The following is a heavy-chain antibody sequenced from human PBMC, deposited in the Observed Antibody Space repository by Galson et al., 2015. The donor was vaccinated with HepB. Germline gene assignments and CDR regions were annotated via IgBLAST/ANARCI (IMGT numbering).Heavy chain of an antibody. CDR3: TTAAIAAAGTPFDY. CDR1: GFTFSNAW. Sequence: SLRLSCAASGFTFSNAWMSWVRQAPGKGLEWVGRIKSKTDGGTTDYAAPVKGRFTISRDDSKNTLYLQMNSLKTEDTAVYYCTTAAIAAAGTPFDYWGQGTLVTVSS. D-gene: IGHD6-13*01. CDR2: IKSKTDGGTT. V-gene: IGHV3-15*01. J-gene: IGHJ4*02.